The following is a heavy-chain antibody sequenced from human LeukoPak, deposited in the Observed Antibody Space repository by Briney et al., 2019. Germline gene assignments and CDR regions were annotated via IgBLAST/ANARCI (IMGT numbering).Heavy chain of an antibody. CDR2: IRYDGSNK. Sequence: GGSLRLSCAASGFIFSSYGMHWVRQAPGKGLEGVAYIRYDGSNKHYADSVKGRFTLYRDNSKNTLYMQKNSLRAQNTAVYYCAKDRVQCVKWLRKDYYYYIDVWGKGTTVTVSS. D-gene: IGHD3-22*01. V-gene: IGHV3-30*02. CDR1: GFIFSSYG. CDR3: AKDRVQCVKWLRKDYYYYIDV. J-gene: IGHJ6*03.